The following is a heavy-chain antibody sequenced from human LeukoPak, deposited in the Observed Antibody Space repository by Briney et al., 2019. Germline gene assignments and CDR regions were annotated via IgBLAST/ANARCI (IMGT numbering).Heavy chain of an antibody. J-gene: IGHJ6*02. CDR3: ARDHCTSSGCYEYYYYGMDV. Sequence: ASVKVSCKASEYTFTDYYIHWVRQAPGQGLEWMGWINPNSGGTNSAQKFQGRVTMTRDTSVSTAYMELSRLRSDDTAVYYCARDHCTSSGCYEYYYYGMDVWGQGTTVTVSS. CDR2: INPNSGGT. V-gene: IGHV1-2*02. D-gene: IGHD2-2*01. CDR1: EYTFTDYY.